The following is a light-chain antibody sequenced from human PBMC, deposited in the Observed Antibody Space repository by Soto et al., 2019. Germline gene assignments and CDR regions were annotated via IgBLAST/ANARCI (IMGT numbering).Light chain of an antibody. CDR3: AAWDDSLNGVV. V-gene: IGLV1-44*01. CDR2: SNT. CDR1: SSNIGSHT. J-gene: IGLJ2*01. Sequence: QSVLTQPPSASGTPGQTIAISCSGGSSNIGSHTVNWYQQLPGTAPRLLIYSNTQRPSGVPDHFSGSKSGTSASLAISGLQYEYEGDYYCAAWDDSLNGVVFGGGTKLTVL.